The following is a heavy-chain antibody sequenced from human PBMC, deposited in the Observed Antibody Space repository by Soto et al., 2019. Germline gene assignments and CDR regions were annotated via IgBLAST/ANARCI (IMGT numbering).Heavy chain of an antibody. CDR2: IFYSGST. CDR1: GGSISTSRSY. D-gene: IGHD2-21*01. CDR3: ASQPTTGDTDLWFDP. V-gene: IGHV4-39*01. J-gene: IGHJ5*02. Sequence: QLQLLESGPGLVKASETLSLTCNVSGGSISTSRSYWAWIRQPPGKGLEWLANIFYSGSTYYNPSLASRVTVSVDTSKNEFSLKLRSVTAADTAVYYCASQPTTGDTDLWFDPWGQGTLVTVSS.